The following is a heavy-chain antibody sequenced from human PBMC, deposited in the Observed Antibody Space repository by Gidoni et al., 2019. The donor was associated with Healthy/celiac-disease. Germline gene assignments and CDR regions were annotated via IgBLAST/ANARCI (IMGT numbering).Heavy chain of an antibody. V-gene: IGHV3-64*01. D-gene: IGHD3-10*01. J-gene: IGHJ4*02. CDR3: ARDNYGSGDY. CDR2: ISSNGGST. CDR1: GFTFSSYA. Sequence: EVQLVESGGGLVQPGGSLRLSCAASGFTFSSYAMHWVRQAPGKGLVYVSAISSNGGSTYYANSVKGRFTISRDNSKNTLYLQMGSLRAEDMAVYYCARDNYGSGDYWGRGTLVTVSS.